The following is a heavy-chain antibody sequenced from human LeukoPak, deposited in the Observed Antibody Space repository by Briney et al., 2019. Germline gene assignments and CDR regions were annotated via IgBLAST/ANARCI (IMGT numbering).Heavy chain of an antibody. CDR1: GGSISSGGYY. CDR2: IYYSGSA. CDR3: ARDPAYCTNGVCYHWFDP. Sequence: SETLSLTCTVSGGSISSGGYYWSWIRQHPGKGLEWIGYIYYSGSAYYNPSLKSRVTISVDTSKNQFSLKLSSVTAADTAVYYCARDPAYCTNGVCYHWFDPWGQGTLVTVSS. V-gene: IGHV4-31*03. D-gene: IGHD2-8*01. J-gene: IGHJ5*02.